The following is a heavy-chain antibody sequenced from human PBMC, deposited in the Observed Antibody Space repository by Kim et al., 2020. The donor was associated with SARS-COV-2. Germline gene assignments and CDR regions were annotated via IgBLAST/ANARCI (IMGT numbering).Heavy chain of an antibody. CDR1: GFTFSSYA. CDR3: VKPQGWRAAVGRMGYFDL. D-gene: IGHD6-13*01. V-gene: IGHV3-64D*09. Sequence: GGSLRLSCSASGFTFSSYAMHWVRQAPGKGLEYVSAISSNGGSTYYADSVKGRFTISRDNSKNTLYLQMSSLRAEDTAVYYCVKPQGWRAAVGRMGYFDLWGRGTLVTVSS. J-gene: IGHJ2*01. CDR2: ISSNGGST.